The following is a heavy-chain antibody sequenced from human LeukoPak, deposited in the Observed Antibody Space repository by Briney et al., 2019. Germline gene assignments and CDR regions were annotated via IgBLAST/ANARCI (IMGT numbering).Heavy chain of an antibody. CDR1: GYSISSGYY. CDR2: IYHSGST. J-gene: IGHJ4*02. V-gene: IGHV4-38-2*02. Sequence: SETLSLTCTVSGYSISSGYYWGWIGQPPGKGLEWIGSIYHSGSTYYNPSLKSRVTISVYTSKNQFSLKLSSVTAADTAVYYCAGDVTVRGSPYRRYFDFWGQGSLVAVSS. D-gene: IGHD3-10*01. CDR3: AGDVTVRGSPYRRYFDF.